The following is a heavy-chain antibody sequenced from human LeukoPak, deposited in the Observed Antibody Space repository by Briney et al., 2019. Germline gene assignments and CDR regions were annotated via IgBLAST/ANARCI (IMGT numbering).Heavy chain of an antibody. V-gene: IGHV3-23*01. D-gene: IGHD4-23*01. Sequence: GGSLRLSCAASGFTVSSNYMSWVRQAPGKGLEWVSAISGSGGSTYYADSVKGRFTISRDNSKNTLYLQMNSLRAEDTAVYYCAKDRGLGVVTPLWYFDLWGRGTLVTVSS. J-gene: IGHJ2*01. CDR1: GFTVSSNY. CDR2: ISGSGGST. CDR3: AKDRGLGVVTPLWYFDL.